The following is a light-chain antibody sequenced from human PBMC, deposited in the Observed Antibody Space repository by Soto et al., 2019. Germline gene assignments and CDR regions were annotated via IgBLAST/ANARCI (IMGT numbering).Light chain of an antibody. J-gene: IGKJ5*01. CDR1: QNITNN. Sequence: DIQLTPSPSSLSSSIGDRVTITCQASQNITNNLSWYQQKPGKAPNLLIYHASKLAKGVTSRFSGSGSGTDFSFIITSLQREDLATYYCQQYYGLPPLTFCQGTRLEI. CDR3: QQYYGLPPLT. V-gene: IGKV1-33*01. CDR2: HAS.